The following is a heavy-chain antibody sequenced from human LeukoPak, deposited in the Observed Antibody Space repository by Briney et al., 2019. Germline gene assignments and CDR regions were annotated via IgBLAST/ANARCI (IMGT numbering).Heavy chain of an antibody. Sequence: GGSLRLSCAASGFIVSSNYMSWVRQVPGKGLEWVSVIYSSGSTYYADSVKGRFSISRDNSKNMLYLQMNSLRGEDTAVYYCAKEGVVAAYGMDVWGQGTTVTVSS. J-gene: IGHJ6*02. CDR3: AKEGVVAAYGMDV. CDR1: GFIVSSNY. D-gene: IGHD2-15*01. V-gene: IGHV3-66*01. CDR2: IYSSGST.